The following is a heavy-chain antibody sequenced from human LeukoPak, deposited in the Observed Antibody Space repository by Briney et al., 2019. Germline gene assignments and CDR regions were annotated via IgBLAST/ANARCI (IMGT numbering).Heavy chain of an antibody. Sequence: ASVKVSCKASGYTFTGYYMHWVRRAPGQGLEWMGIIHPSGGSTSYAQKFQDRVTMTRDMSTSTVYMELSSLRSEDTAVYYCARRYYDSSGWDAFDIWGQGTMVTVSS. CDR2: IHPSGGST. V-gene: IGHV1-46*01. CDR3: ARRYYDSSGWDAFDI. D-gene: IGHD3-22*01. CDR1: GYTFTGYY. J-gene: IGHJ3*02.